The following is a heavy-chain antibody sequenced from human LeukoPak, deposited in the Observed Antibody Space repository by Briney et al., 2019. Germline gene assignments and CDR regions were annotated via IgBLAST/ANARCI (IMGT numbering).Heavy chain of an antibody. CDR2: IYYSGST. J-gene: IGHJ4*02. CDR1: GGSISSSSYY. CDR3: ARVARVQLSQDIY. D-gene: IGHD1-1*01. Sequence: KTSETLSLTCTVSGGSISSSSYYWGWIRQPPGKGLEWIGSIYYSGSTYYNPSLKSRVTISVDTSKNQFSLKLSSVTAADTAVYYCARVARVQLSQDIYWGQGTLVTVSS. V-gene: IGHV4-39*07.